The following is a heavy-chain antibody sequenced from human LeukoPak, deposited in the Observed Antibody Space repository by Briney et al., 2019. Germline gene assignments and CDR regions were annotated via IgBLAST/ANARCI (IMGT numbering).Heavy chain of an antibody. D-gene: IGHD6-19*01. V-gene: IGHV1-18*01. CDR2: ISPYNGNT. CDR1: GYTFTTYG. J-gene: IGHJ1*01. CDR3: ARYPAIAVAGKGYFQH. Sequence: ASVKVSCKASGYTFTTYGISWVRQAPGQGLEWMGWISPYNGNTNYAQKLQGRVTMTTDTSTSTAYMELRSLRSDDTAVYYCARYPAIAVAGKGYFQHWGQGTLVTVSS.